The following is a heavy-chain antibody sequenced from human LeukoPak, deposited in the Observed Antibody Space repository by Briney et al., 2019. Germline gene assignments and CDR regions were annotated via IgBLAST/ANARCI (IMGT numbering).Heavy chain of an antibody. CDR2: ISSSSSYI. CDR1: GFTFRSYS. Sequence: GGSLRLSCAASGFTFRSYSMNWVRQAPGKGLEWVSSISSSSSYIYYADSVKGRFTISRDNAKNSLYLQMNSLRAEDTAVYYCARAGGIEILGFPLLNYYYYMDVWGKGTTVTVSS. J-gene: IGHJ6*03. CDR3: ARAGGIEILGFPLLNYYYYMDV. V-gene: IGHV3-21*01. D-gene: IGHD3-9*01.